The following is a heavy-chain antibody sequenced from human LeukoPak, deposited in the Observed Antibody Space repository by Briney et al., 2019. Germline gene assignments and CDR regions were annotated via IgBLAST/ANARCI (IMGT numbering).Heavy chain of an antibody. D-gene: IGHD3-3*01. J-gene: IGHJ4*02. CDR3: ARGSITIFGVVIQDY. CDR2: IYYSGST. V-gene: IGHV4-59*01. CDR1: GGSIGSYY. Sequence: PSETLSLTCTVSGGSIGSYYWSWIRQPPGKGLEWIGYIYYSGSTNYNPSLKSRVTISVDTSKNQFSLKLSSVTAADTAVYYCARGSITIFGVVIQDYWGQGTLVTVSS.